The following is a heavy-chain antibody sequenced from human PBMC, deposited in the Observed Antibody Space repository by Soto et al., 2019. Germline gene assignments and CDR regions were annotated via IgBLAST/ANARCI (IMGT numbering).Heavy chain of an antibody. J-gene: IGHJ3*02. Sequence: SETLSLTCTVSGGSISSGDYYWSWIRQHPGKGLEWIAYMSYSGTTYYNPSLKTRVIISLDTSTNQFSLKLSSVTAADTAVYFCARYCSGGTCQYAFDIWGQGTTVTV. CDR2: MSYSGTT. V-gene: IGHV4-31*03. CDR3: ARYCSGGTCQYAFDI. D-gene: IGHD2-15*01. CDR1: GGSISSGDYY.